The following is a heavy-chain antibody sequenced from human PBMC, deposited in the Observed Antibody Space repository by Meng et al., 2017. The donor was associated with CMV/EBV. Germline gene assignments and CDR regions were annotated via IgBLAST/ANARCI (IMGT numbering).Heavy chain of an antibody. Sequence: LSCTVSGGSISSSSYYWGWIRQPPGKGLEWIGSIYYSGSTYYNPSLKSRVTISVDTSKNQFSLKLSSVTAADTAVYYCARRITSDRFDPWGQGTLVTVSS. V-gene: IGHV4-39*07. CDR3: ARRITSDRFDP. CDR2: IYYSGST. J-gene: IGHJ5*02. D-gene: IGHD3-10*01. CDR1: GGSISSSSYY.